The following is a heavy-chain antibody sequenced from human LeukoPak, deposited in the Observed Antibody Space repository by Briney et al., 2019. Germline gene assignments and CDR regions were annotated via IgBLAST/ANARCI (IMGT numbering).Heavy chain of an antibody. CDR2: LYSGGNT. CDR1: GFTFSGYA. Sequence: GGSLRLSCAASGFTFSGYAMTWVRQAPGKGLEWVSVLYSGGNTYYADSVKGRFTISRDDSKNTLYLEMISLRAEDTAVYYCARDRRDDYYYYYGMDVWGQGTTVTVSS. CDR3: ARDRRDDYYYYYGMDV. J-gene: IGHJ6*02. V-gene: IGHV3-66*01.